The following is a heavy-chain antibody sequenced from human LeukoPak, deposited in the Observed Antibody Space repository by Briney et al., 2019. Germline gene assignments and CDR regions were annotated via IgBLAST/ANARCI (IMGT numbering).Heavy chain of an antibody. CDR1: GFTFSGYA. CDR3: AKSGYFDSTGYYYFDH. D-gene: IGHD3-22*01. J-gene: IGHJ4*02. Sequence: PGGSLRLSCAASGFTFSGYAMSWVRQAPGKGLEWISAISGGGGSTYYADSVKGRFTISRDTSKNTLYLQMNSLRAEDTAVYYCAKSGYFDSTGYYYFDHWGQGTLVTVSS. CDR2: ISGGGGST. V-gene: IGHV3-23*01.